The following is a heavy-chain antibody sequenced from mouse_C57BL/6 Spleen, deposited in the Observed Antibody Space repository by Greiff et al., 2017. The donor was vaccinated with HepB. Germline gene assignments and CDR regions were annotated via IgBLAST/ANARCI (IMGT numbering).Heavy chain of an antibody. CDR1: GYSITSGYY. J-gene: IGHJ2*01. CDR3: ARRGPYGNPFDY. CDR2: ISYDGSN. V-gene: IGHV3-6*01. Sequence: ESGPGLVKPSQSLSLTCSVTGYSITSGYYWNWIRQFPGNKLEWMGYISYDGSNNYNPSLKNRISITRDTSKNQFFLKLNSVTTEDTATYYCARRGPYGNPFDYWGQGTTLTVSS. D-gene: IGHD2-1*01.